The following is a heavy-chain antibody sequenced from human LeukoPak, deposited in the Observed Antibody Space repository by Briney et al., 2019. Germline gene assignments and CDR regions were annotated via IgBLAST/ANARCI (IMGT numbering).Heavy chain of an antibody. Sequence: SQTLSLTCAISGDSVSSNSATWNWITQSPSRGLEWLGRTYYRSKWYSDYALSVKSRITINPDTPKNQFSLQLNSVAPEDTAVYYCARAPKGSYFDYCGQGTLVSVTS. V-gene: IGHV6-1*01. CDR1: GDSVSSNSAT. CDR2: TYYRSKWYS. J-gene: IGHJ4*02. CDR3: ARAPKGSYFDY.